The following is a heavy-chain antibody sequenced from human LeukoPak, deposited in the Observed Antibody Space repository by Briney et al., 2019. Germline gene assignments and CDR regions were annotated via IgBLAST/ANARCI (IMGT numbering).Heavy chain of an antibody. Sequence: PSETLSLTCSVSGGSISGYYWTWVRQPPGKGLEWIGQIHYSRRADYNPSLKSRITMSVDTSRNQISLKLSSVTAADTAIYYCVRFGVNYDMDVWGQGTTVTVFS. D-gene: IGHD3-16*01. CDR2: IHYSRRA. CDR3: VRFGVNYDMDV. V-gene: IGHV4-59*01. CDR1: GGSISGYY. J-gene: IGHJ6*02.